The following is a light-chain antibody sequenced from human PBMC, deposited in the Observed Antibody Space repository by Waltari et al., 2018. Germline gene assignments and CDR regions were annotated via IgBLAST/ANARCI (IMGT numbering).Light chain of an antibody. Sequence: EIVMTPSPATLSVSPGERATLSCRASQSVSSNLACSQRKPGQVPRLLIYGASTRATGIPARFSGSGSGTEFTLTISSLQSEDFAVYYCQQYNNWPRTFGQGTKLEIK. CDR1: QSVSSN. V-gene: IGKV3-15*01. J-gene: IGKJ2*01. CDR2: GAS. CDR3: QQYNNWPRT.